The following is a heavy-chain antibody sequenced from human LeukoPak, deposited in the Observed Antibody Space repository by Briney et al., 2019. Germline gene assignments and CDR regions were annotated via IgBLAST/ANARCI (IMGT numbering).Heavy chain of an antibody. Sequence: GASVKVSCKASGYTFTGYYMHWVRQAPGQGLEWMGWINPNSGGTNYAQKFQGRVTMTRDTSISTAYMELSRLRSDDTAVYYCARAVPAATRGWFDPWGQGTLVTVSS. CDR3: ARAVPAATRGWFDP. CDR1: GYTFTGYY. J-gene: IGHJ5*02. D-gene: IGHD2-2*01. V-gene: IGHV1-2*02. CDR2: INPNSGGT.